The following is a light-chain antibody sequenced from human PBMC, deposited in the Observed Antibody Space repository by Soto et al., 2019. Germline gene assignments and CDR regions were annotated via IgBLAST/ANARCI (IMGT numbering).Light chain of an antibody. CDR1: QSVSSSY. Sequence: EIVLTQSPGTLSLSPGERATLSCRASQSVSSSYLAWYQQKPGQAPRLLIYGASSRATGIPDRFSGSGSGTDFTLTMSRLEPEDFAVYYCQQYGSSPLVTFGRGTRLEIK. CDR2: GAS. CDR3: QQYGSSPLVT. V-gene: IGKV3-20*01. J-gene: IGKJ5*01.